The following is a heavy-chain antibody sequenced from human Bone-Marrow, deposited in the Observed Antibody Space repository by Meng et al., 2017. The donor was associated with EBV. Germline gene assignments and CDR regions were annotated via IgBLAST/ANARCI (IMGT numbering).Heavy chain of an antibody. CDR1: GGSISSSNW. Sequence: QVQLPEAGPGLVQPSGTLSLTCAVSGGSISSSNWWSWVRQPQGKGLEWIGEIYHSGSTNYNPSLKSRVTISVDKSKNQFSLKLSSVTAADTAVYYCARTDWYAGLILCGWGQGTLVTVSS. CDR2: IYHSGST. D-gene: IGHD3-9*01. J-gene: IGHJ4*02. V-gene: IGHV4-4*02. CDR3: ARTDWYAGLILCG.